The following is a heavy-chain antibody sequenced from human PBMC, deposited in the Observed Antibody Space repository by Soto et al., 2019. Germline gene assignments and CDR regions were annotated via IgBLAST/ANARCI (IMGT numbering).Heavy chain of an antibody. CDR3: ARKVDIVVVPAALDYYYYRMDV. D-gene: IGHD2-2*03. Sequence: ASVKVSCKASGGTFSSYAISWVRQAPGQGLEWMGGIIPIFGTANYAQKFQGRVTITADESTSTAYMELSSLRSEDTAVYYCARKVDIVVVPAALDYYYYRMDVWGQGTTVTVSS. CDR2: IIPIFGTA. J-gene: IGHJ6*02. CDR1: GGTFSSYA. V-gene: IGHV1-69*13.